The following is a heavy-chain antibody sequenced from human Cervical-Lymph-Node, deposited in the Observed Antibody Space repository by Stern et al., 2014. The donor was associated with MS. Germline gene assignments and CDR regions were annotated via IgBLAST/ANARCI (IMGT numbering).Heavy chain of an antibody. V-gene: IGHV4-59*01. D-gene: IGHD6-6*01. J-gene: IGHJ4*02. CDR2: IYYSGST. Sequence: QLQLQESGPGLVKPSETLSLTCTVSGGSISSYYWSWIRQPPGKGLEWIGYIYYSGSTYYNPSLKSRVTISVDTSKNQFSLKLTSVTAADTAVYYCARGGSSSPPFDYWGQGTLVTVSS. CDR3: ARGGSSSPPFDY. CDR1: GGSISSYY.